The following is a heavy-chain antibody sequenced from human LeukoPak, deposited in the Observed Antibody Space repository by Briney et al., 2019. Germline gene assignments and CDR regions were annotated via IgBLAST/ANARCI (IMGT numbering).Heavy chain of an antibody. CDR1: GYTFTSYG. D-gene: IGHD2-15*01. Sequence: ASVKVSCKASGYTFTSYGISWVRQAPGQGLEWMGWIGAYNGNTNYAQKLQGRVTMTTDTSTSTAYMELRSLRSDDTAVYFCARHPFATPFDYWGPGTLVTVSS. V-gene: IGHV1-18*01. CDR3: ARHPFATPFDY. J-gene: IGHJ4*02. CDR2: IGAYNGNT.